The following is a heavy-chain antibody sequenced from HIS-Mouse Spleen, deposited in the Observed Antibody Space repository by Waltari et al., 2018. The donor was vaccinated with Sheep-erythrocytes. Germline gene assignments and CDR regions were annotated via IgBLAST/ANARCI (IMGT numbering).Heavy chain of an antibody. CDR1: GFTFSSYG. CDR2: ISYDGSNK. CDR3: AKVWGSGSYYNPAFDI. Sequence: VQPGRSLRLSCAASGFTFSSYGMHWVRQAPGKGLEWVAVISYDGSNKYEAESVKCRFTIARDNSKNTLYLQMNSLRAEDTAVYYCAKVWGSGSYYNPAFDIWGQGTMVTVSS. D-gene: IGHD3-10*01. J-gene: IGHJ3*02. V-gene: IGHV3-30*18.